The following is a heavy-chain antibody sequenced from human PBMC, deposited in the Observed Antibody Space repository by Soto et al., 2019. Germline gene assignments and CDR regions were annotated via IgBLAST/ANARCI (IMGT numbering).Heavy chain of an antibody. CDR2: IYYSGST. V-gene: IGHV4-59*01. D-gene: IGHD3-22*01. CDR1: GGSISSYY. CDR3: AREGYYDSSGYSPDAFDI. J-gene: IGHJ3*02. Sequence: SETLSLTCTVSGGSISSYYWSWIRQPPGKGLEWIGYIYYSGSTNYNPSLKSRVTISVDTSKNQFSLKLSSVTAADTAVYYCAREGYYDSSGYSPDAFDIWGQGTMVTVSS.